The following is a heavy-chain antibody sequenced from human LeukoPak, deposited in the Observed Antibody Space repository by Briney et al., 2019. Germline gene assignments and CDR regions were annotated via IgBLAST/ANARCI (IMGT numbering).Heavy chain of an antibody. D-gene: IGHD5-12*01. CDR3: AGSMVRWLHKS. J-gene: IGHJ4*02. Sequence: ASVKVSCKASGYTFTSYYMHWVRQAPGQGLEWMGIINPSGGSTSYAQKFQGRVTMTRDASTSTVYMELSSLRSEDTAVYYCAGSMVRWLHKSWGQGTLVTVSS. V-gene: IGHV1-46*01. CDR2: INPSGGST. CDR1: GYTFTSYY.